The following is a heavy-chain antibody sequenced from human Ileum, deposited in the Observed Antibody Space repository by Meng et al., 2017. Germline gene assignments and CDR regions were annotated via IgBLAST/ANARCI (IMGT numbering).Heavy chain of an antibody. CDR2: IYYDGSS. CDR3: ARVFYVDTAIVIDS. CDR1: NGSLTNVNSY. J-gene: IGHJ4*02. D-gene: IGHD5-18*01. Sequence: QVQLQESGPGLVKPSQTLSLTCSVSNGSLTNVNSYWNWIRQAPGQALEHIGYIYYDGSSYATPSLKSRVTMSIDTSTNQFSLRLDSVTAADTAVYAWARVFYVDTAIVIDSWGPGALVTVSS. V-gene: IGHV4-30-4*01.